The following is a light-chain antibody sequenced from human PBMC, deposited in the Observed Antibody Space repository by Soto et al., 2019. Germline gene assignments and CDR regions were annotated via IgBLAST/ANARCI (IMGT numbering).Light chain of an antibody. CDR2: EVS. Sequence: QSALTQPASVSGSPGQSITISCTGTSNDVGGYNYVSWYQQHPGKAPKLIIYEVSNRPSGVSNRFSGSKSGNTASLTISGLQAEDEADYYCISYTISSTLIFGGGTQLTVL. J-gene: IGLJ2*01. V-gene: IGLV2-14*01. CDR3: ISYTISSTLI. CDR1: SNDVGGYNY.